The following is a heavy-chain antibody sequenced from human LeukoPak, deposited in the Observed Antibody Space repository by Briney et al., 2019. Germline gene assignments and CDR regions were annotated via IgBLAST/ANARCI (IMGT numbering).Heavy chain of an antibody. CDR1: GFTFNSYA. V-gene: IGHV3-23*01. CDR3: AKRLVYSSSWYYFDY. J-gene: IGHJ4*02. D-gene: IGHD6-13*01. CDR2: ISGSGGST. Sequence: PGGSLRLSCAASGFTFNSYAMNWVRQAPGKGLECVSTISGSGGSTYYADSVKGRFTISRDNSKNTLFLQMNSLRAEDTAVYYCAKRLVYSSSWYYFDYWGQGTLVTVSS.